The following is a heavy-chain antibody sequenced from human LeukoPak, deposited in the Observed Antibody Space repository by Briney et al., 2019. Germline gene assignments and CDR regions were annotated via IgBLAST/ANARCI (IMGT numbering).Heavy chain of an antibody. Sequence: SETLSLTCTVSGGSISSGRYYWGWIRQPPGKGLEWIATIYYTGRTYYSPSLKSRVTISVDSSKNKFSLKLSSVTAADTALYYCARVVVVAATSGLDVWGQGTMVTVSS. CDR2: IYYTGRT. J-gene: IGHJ3*01. CDR3: ARVVVVAATSGLDV. V-gene: IGHV4-39*01. CDR1: GGSISSGRYY. D-gene: IGHD2-15*01.